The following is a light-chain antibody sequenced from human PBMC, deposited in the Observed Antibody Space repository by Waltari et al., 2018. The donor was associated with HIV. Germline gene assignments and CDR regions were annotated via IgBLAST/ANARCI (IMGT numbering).Light chain of an antibody. J-gene: IGLJ3*02. V-gene: IGLV1-47*01. CDR1: SSNIGSNY. Sequence: QSVLTQPPSASGTPGQRVTISCSGSSSNIGSNYVYWYQHLPGTAPKLLIYRNNQRPAGVPDRFSGSKSGTSASLAISGLRSEDEADYYCAAWDDRVSGWLFGGGTKLTVL. CDR2: RNN. CDR3: AAWDDRVSGWL.